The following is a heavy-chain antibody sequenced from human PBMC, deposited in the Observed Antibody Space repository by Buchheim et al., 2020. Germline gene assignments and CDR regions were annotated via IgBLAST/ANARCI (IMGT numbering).Heavy chain of an antibody. CDR3: AREYCSSTSCWFDP. D-gene: IGHD2-2*01. CDR1: GFTFSSYA. Sequence: QVQLVESGGGVVQPGRSLRLSCAASGFTFSSYAMHWVRQAPGKGLEWVAVISYDGSNKYYADSVKGRFTISRDNSKSTLYLQMNSLRAEDTAVYYCAREYCSSTSCWFDPWGQGTL. J-gene: IGHJ5*02. V-gene: IGHV3-30*04. CDR2: ISYDGSNK.